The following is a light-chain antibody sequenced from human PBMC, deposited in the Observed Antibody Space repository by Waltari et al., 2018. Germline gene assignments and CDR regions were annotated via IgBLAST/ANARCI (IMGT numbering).Light chain of an antibody. Sequence: DVVMTQSPLSLPVTLGQPASISCRSSQSLTHSDGNTYLSWFQQRPGQSPRRLFYRASGWDFGVPDRFSGSGSGTDFTLRISRMEAEDVGVYYCMQGTHWPWTFGQGTKVEL. CDR3: MQGTHWPWT. J-gene: IGKJ1*01. V-gene: IGKV2-30*02. CDR1: QSLTHSDGNTY. CDR2: RAS.